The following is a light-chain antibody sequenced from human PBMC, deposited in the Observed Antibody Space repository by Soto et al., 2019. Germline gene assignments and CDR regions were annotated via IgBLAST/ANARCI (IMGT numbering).Light chain of an antibody. CDR3: QQYDNLPLT. V-gene: IGKV1-33*01. J-gene: IGKJ3*01. Sequence: DIQMTQSPSSLSASVGDRVTITYQASQDITNYLNWYQQKAGIAPKVLISDASNLETGVPPRFSGSGSGTEFTLTISGLQPEDVTTYYCQQYDNLPLTFGPGTQVEIK. CDR1: QDITNY. CDR2: DAS.